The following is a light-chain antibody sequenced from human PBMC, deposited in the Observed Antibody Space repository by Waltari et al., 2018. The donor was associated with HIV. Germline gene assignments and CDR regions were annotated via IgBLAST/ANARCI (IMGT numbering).Light chain of an antibody. CDR2: AAS. Sequence: DIQLTQSPSFLSASVGDRVTITCRASQDNNNYLAWYQQKPGKTPKLLIYAASTFQSGVPSRFSGGGSGTHFTLTISSLQPEDFATYYCQQLKAYPLTFGGGTKVEIK. CDR1: QDNNNY. J-gene: IGKJ4*01. CDR3: QQLKAYPLT. V-gene: IGKV1-9*01.